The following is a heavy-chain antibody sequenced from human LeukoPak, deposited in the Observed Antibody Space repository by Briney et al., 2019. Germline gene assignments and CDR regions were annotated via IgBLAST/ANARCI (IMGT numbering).Heavy chain of an antibody. V-gene: IGHV3-23*01. CDR2: ISGSGAST. Sequence: GGSLRLSCAASGFTFSSYSMNWGRQAPGKGLEWVSAISGSGASTYYADSVKGRFTISRDNSKNTLYLQMNSLRAEDTAIYYCAKAALRYQLLSSLDYWGQGTLVTVSS. CDR1: GFTFSSYS. J-gene: IGHJ4*02. D-gene: IGHD2-2*01. CDR3: AKAALRYQLLSSLDY.